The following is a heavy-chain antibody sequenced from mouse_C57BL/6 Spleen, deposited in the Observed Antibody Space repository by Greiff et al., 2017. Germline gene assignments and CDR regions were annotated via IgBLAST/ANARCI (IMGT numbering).Heavy chain of an antibody. CDR1: GFSLTSYG. D-gene: IGHD1-1*01. J-gene: IGHJ1*03. V-gene: IGHV2-6-1*01. CDR3: ARQGFDYGSSYWYFDV. Sequence: VMLVESGPGLVAPSQSLSITCTVSGFSLTSYGVHWVRQPPGKGLEWLVVIWSDGSTTYNSALKSRLSISKDNSKSQVFLKMNSLQTDDTAMYYCARQGFDYGSSYWYFDVWGTGTTVTVSS. CDR2: IWSDGST.